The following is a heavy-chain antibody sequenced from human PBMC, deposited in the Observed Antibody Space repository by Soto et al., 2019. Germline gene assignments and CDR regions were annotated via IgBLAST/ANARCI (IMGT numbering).Heavy chain of an antibody. CDR2: IYSSGST. CDR3: ARDSGSYYFDY. Sequence: QVQLQESGPGLVKPSQTLSLTCTVSGGSISSGGYYWSWIRQHPGKGLEWIGFIYSSGSTYYNPSLKSRVTISVATSKIQFSLRLSSVTAADTAVYYCARDSGSYYFDYWGQGTQVTVSS. CDR1: GGSISSGGYY. J-gene: IGHJ4*02. V-gene: IGHV4-31*03. D-gene: IGHD1-26*01.